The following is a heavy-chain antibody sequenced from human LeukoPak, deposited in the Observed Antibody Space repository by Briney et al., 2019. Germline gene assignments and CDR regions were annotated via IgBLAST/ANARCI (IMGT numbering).Heavy chain of an antibody. CDR3: ARDHSGSQHWFDP. CDR2: INPSAGST. V-gene: IGHV1-46*01. J-gene: IGHJ5*02. Sequence: ASVKVSFKASGYTFTSYYIHWVRQAPGQGREWMGVINPSAGSTSYAQKFQGRVTMTRDTSTSTVYMELSSLRSDDTAVYYCARDHSGSQHWFDPWGQGTLVTVSS. CDR1: GYTFTSYY. D-gene: IGHD1-26*01.